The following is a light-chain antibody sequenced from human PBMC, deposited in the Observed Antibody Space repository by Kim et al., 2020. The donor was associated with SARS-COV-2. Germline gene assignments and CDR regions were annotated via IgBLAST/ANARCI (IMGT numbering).Light chain of an antibody. Sequence: SPGERATLSCRASQSVSSYVAWYQQKPGQAPRLLIYDASNRATGIPARFSGSGSGTDFTLTISSLEPEDFAVYYCQQRSNWPLFTFGPGTKVDIK. J-gene: IGKJ3*01. CDR2: DAS. CDR3: QQRSNWPLFT. CDR1: QSVSSY. V-gene: IGKV3-11*01.